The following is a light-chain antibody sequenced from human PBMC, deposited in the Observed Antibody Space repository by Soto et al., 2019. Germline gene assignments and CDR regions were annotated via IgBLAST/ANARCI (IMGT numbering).Light chain of an antibody. V-gene: IGKV3-20*01. CDR2: GTS. CDR1: QSVSSN. J-gene: IGKJ1*01. Sequence: EIVMTQSPATLSVSPGERATLSCRASQSVSSNLAWYQQKSGQAPRLLIYGTSSRATGIPDRFSGSGSGTDFTLTISRLEPEDFAVYYCQQYGSSWTFGQGTKVDI. CDR3: QQYGSSWT.